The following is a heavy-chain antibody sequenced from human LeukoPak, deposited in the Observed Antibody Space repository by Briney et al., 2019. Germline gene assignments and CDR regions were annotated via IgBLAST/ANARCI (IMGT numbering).Heavy chain of an antibody. V-gene: IGHV3-15*01. CDR3: TTFSMIVVVITD. CDR1: GFTFSNAW. CDR2: IKSKTDGGTT. J-gene: IGHJ4*02. Sequence: GGSLRLSCEASGFTFSNAWMSWVRQAPGKGLEWVGRIKSKTDGGTTDYAAPVKGRFTISIDDSKNTLYLQMNSLKTEDTAVYYCTTFSMIVVVITDWGQGTLVTVSS. D-gene: IGHD3-22*01.